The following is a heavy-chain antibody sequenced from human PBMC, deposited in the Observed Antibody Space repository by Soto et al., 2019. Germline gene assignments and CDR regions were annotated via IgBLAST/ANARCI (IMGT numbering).Heavy chain of an antibody. CDR3: AKGKPGVILAVPLDC. Sequence: EVQLLESGGGLVQPGGSLRLTCAVYGFTLSSYAMNWVRQAPGKGLEWVSGISGSDDSTRYADSAKGRFTISRDNSKNTLNLRMNSLRVEDTAVYYCAKGKPGVILAVPLDCWGQGSLVTVSS. V-gene: IGHV3-23*01. J-gene: IGHJ4*02. CDR1: GFTLSSYA. D-gene: IGHD2-2*01. CDR2: ISGSDDST.